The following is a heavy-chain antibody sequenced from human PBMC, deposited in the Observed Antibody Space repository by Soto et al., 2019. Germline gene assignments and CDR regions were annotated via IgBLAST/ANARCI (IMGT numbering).Heavy chain of an antibody. CDR3: ASGGSRDGYKPVPFDY. CDR1: GGTFSSYA. Sequence: QVQLVQSGAEVKKPGSSVKVSCKASGGTFSSYAISWVRQAPGQGLQWMGGIIPIFGTANYAQKFQGRVTITADESTSTAYMELSSLRSEDTAVYYCASGGSRDGYKPVPFDYWGQGTLVTVSS. V-gene: IGHV1-69*12. D-gene: IGHD5-12*01. CDR2: IIPIFGTA. J-gene: IGHJ4*02.